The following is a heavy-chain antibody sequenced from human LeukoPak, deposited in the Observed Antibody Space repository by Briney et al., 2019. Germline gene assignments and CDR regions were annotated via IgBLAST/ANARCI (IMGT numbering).Heavy chain of an antibody. CDR1: GFTFSSFD. D-gene: IGHD1-1*01. V-gene: IGHV3-13*01. CDR3: ARGPRRGKYYYIGL. J-gene: IGHJ6*03. CDR2: IGTASDT. Sequence: GRSLRLFCAASGFTFSSFDMHWVRQPTGQGLDWVSTIGTASDTYYSGYVEGRFTLSRDNAKNSLYLQMNSLTAGDTAVYYCARGPRRGKYYYIGLWGKGTTGTV.